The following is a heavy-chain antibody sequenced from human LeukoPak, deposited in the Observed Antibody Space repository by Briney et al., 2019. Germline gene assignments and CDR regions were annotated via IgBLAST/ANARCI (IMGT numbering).Heavy chain of an antibody. J-gene: IGHJ4*02. D-gene: IGHD2-2*01. Sequence: GGSLRLSCAASGFIFSNYGMHWVRQAPGKGLEWVAVIWYDGSNKYYADSVKGRFTISRDNSKNTLYLRMNSPRAEDTALYYCARGLFVVVPAAIVSDFDYWGQGALVTVSS. CDR3: ARGLFVVVPAAIVSDFDY. CDR1: GFIFSNYG. V-gene: IGHV3-33*01. CDR2: IWYDGSNK.